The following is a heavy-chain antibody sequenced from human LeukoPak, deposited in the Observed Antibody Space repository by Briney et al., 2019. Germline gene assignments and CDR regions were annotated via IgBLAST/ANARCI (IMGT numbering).Heavy chain of an antibody. J-gene: IGHJ6*02. D-gene: IGHD2-2*01. V-gene: IGHV3-30*18. CDR3: AKDRHNKYQLPRYCYYYGMDV. CDR2: ISYDGSNK. Sequence: GGSLRLSCAASGFTFSSYGMHWVRQAPGKGLEWVAVISYDGSNKYYADSVKGRFTISRDNSKNTLYLQMNSLRAEDTAVYYCAKDRHNKYQLPRYCYYYGMDVWGQGTTVTVSS. CDR1: GFTFSSYG.